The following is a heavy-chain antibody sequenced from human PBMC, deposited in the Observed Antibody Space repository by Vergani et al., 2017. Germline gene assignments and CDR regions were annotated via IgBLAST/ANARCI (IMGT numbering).Heavy chain of an antibody. J-gene: IGHJ6*04. CDR3: ARTLKFLDMDV. Sequence: EGQLVESGGGLVKPGGSLRLSCATSGFTLSDYWIDWVRQAPGKGLEWVARTRNKARGYSTDYAASVGGRFIVSRDASGKSVSLQMTRLRIDDTAVYFCARTLKFLDMDVWGKGTTVTVSS. V-gene: IGHV3-72*01. CDR1: GFTLSDYW. CDR2: TRNKARGYST. D-gene: IGHD3-3*01.